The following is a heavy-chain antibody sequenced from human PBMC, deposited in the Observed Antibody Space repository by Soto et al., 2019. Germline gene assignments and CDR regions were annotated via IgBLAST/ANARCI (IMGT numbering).Heavy chain of an antibody. V-gene: IGHV1-46*01. D-gene: IGHD1-7*01. CDR1: GYTFFNYF. CDR3: ARPLIGNTIDL. J-gene: IGHJ3*01. Sequence: ASVKVSCKASGYTFFNYFIHWVRQAPGQGLEWIGIINPSRGSATYGPIFQGRVSLTTDMPTSTVYMELSSLRSEDTAIHYCARPLIGNTIDLWGQGTSVTVSS. CDR2: INPSRGSA.